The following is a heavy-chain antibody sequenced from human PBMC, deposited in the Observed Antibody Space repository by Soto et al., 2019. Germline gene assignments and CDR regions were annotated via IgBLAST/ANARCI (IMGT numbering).Heavy chain of an antibody. Sequence: VASVKVSCKASGCTFSSYAISWVRQAPGQVLEWMGGIIPIFGTANYAQKFQGRVTITADESTSTAYMELSSLRSEDTAVYYCARDTYYYGSGSYFIFDYWGQGTLVTVSS. J-gene: IGHJ4*02. CDR1: GCTFSSYA. CDR2: IIPIFGTA. CDR3: ARDTYYYGSGSYFIFDY. D-gene: IGHD3-10*01. V-gene: IGHV1-69*13.